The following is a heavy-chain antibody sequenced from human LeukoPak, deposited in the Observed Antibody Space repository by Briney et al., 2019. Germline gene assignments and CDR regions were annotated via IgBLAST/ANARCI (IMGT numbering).Heavy chain of an antibody. CDR1: GGSFSTYY. J-gene: IGHJ5*02. Sequence: SETLSLTCAVSGGSFSTYYWSWIRQPPGKGLEWIGEINDSGKTNTHPSLKSRITISVDTSKNHFSLSVRSVTAADTAVYFCARLPWERGHWFDPWGQGTLVTVSS. D-gene: IGHD1-26*01. CDR2: INDSGKT. CDR3: ARLPWERGHWFDP. V-gene: IGHV4-34*01.